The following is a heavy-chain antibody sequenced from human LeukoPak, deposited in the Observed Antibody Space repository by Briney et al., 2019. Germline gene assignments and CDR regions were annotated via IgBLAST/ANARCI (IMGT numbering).Heavy chain of an antibody. CDR2: ISSSGSTI. D-gene: IGHD3-10*01. CDR3: ATRFDYYGSGSYPEYFQH. CDR1: GFTFSDYY. Sequence: PGGSLRLSCAASGFTFSDYYMSWIRQAPGKGLEWVSYISSSGSTIYYADSVKGRFTISRGNAKNSLYLQMNSLRAEDTAVYYCATRFDYYGSGSYPEYFQHWGQGTLVTVSS. V-gene: IGHV3-11*01. J-gene: IGHJ1*01.